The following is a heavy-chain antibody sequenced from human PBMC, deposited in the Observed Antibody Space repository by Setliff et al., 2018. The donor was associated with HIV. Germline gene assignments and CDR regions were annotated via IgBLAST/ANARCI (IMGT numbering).Heavy chain of an antibody. Sequence: ASVKVSCKASGYTFTNYDIYWLRQASGQGLEWMGWISAYNGNTNYAQNLQGRVTMTIDTSTSTAYMELRSLRSDDTAVYYCARERWSRYCSSSSCYRDLDYWGQGTLVTSPQ. V-gene: IGHV1-18*01. J-gene: IGHJ4*02. CDR2: ISAYNGNT. CDR3: ARERWSRYCSSSSCYRDLDY. D-gene: IGHD2-2*01. CDR1: GYTFTNYD.